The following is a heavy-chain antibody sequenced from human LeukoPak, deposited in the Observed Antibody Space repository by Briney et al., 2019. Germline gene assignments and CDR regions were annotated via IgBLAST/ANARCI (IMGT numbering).Heavy chain of an antibody. J-gene: IGHJ4*02. V-gene: IGHV3-30*02. D-gene: IGHD5-18*01. CDR2: IRYDGSNK. Sequence: PGGSLRLSCAASGFTFSSYGMHWVRQAPGKGLEWVAFIRYDGSNKYYADSVQGRFTISRDNSKNTLYLQMNSLRAEDTAVYYCAKDQARYYYFDYWGQGTLVTVSS. CDR3: AKDQARYYYFDY. CDR1: GFTFSSYG.